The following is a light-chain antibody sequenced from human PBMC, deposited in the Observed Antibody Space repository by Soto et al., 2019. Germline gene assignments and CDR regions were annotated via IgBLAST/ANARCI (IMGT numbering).Light chain of an antibody. J-gene: IGKJ4*01. CDR3: LQHNSYPPT. Sequence: DIQMTQSPSSLSASVGDRVTITCRASQGIGSALGWYQQKPRKAPKRLIYAASSLQSGVPSRFSGSGSGTEFTLTISSLQPEVFATYYCLQHNSYPPTFGGGTKVEIK. CDR2: AAS. V-gene: IGKV1-17*01. CDR1: QGIGSA.